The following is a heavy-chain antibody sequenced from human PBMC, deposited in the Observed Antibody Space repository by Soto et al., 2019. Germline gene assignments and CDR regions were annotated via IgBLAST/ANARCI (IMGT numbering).Heavy chain of an antibody. CDR1: GFAVSANY. Sequence: PGGSLRLSCAASGFAVSANYVSWVRQAPGKGLEWVSLIYTDGSTYHADSVKGRFTISRDNSKNTLYLQMSSLRAEDTAVYYCVKDLYCSGGSCHSYWGQGTLVTVSS. CDR3: VKDLYCSGGSCHSY. D-gene: IGHD2-15*01. CDR2: IYTDGST. J-gene: IGHJ4*02. V-gene: IGHV3-53*05.